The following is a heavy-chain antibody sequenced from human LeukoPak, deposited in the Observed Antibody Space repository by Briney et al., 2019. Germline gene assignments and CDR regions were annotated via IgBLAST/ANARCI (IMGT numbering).Heavy chain of an antibody. J-gene: IGHJ4*02. Sequence: GGSLRLSCAASGFTFSSYGMHWVRQAPGKGLEWVAAISYDGRNKEYVDSVKGRFTVSRDNSKNTLYLQTNSLRAEDTAVYNCAKDRGYSHGFDYWGQGTLVTVSS. D-gene: IGHD5-18*01. V-gene: IGHV3-30*18. CDR2: ISYDGRNK. CDR1: GFTFSSYG. CDR3: AKDRGYSHGFDY.